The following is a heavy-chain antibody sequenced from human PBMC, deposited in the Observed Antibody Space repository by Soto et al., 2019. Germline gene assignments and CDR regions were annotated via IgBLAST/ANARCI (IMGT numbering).Heavy chain of an antibody. Sequence: QVQLVQSGADVKKPGASVKVSCKTSGYTFSGYFMHWLRQAPGQGLEWMGWMNPNSGGTDYAQNFQGRVSMTWDTSISTAYMELSRLRCDDTAIYYCARGYYSSSWRVFDYWGQGTLVTVSS. CDR1: GYTFSGYF. CDR2: MNPNSGGT. CDR3: ARGYYSSSWRVFDY. J-gene: IGHJ4*02. D-gene: IGHD6-13*01. V-gene: IGHV1-2*02.